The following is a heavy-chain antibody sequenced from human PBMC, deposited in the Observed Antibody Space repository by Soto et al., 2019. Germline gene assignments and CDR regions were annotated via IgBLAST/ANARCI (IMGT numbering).Heavy chain of an antibody. Sequence: LRLSCAASGFTFSSYSMNWVRQAPGKGLEWVSYISSSSSTIYYADSVKGRFTISRDNAKNSLYLQMNSLRDEDTAVYYCARDSLYYYDSSGYYAGMDVWGQGTTVTVSS. CDR1: GFTFSSYS. V-gene: IGHV3-48*02. CDR3: ARDSLYYYDSSGYYAGMDV. J-gene: IGHJ6*02. D-gene: IGHD3-22*01. CDR2: ISSSSSTI.